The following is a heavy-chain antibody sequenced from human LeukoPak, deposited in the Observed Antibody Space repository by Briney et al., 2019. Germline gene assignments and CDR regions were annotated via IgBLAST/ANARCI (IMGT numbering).Heavy chain of an antibody. CDR1: GFTFSSYG. Sequence: GGSLRLSCAASGFTFSSYGMHWVRQAPGKGLEWVAVISYDGSNKYYADSVKGRFTISRDNSKNTLYLQMNSLRAEDTAVYYCAKGVNYYDSSGCSLDAFDIWGQGTMVTVSS. J-gene: IGHJ3*02. CDR2: ISYDGSNK. V-gene: IGHV3-30*18. CDR3: AKGVNYYDSSGCSLDAFDI. D-gene: IGHD3-22*01.